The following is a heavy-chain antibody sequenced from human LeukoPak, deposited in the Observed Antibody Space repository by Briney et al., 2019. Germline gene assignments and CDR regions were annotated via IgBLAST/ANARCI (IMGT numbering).Heavy chain of an antibody. J-gene: IGHJ5*02. Sequence: GRSLRLSCATSGFTLSSYGMHWVRQAPGKGLEWVAIIAHDGVNKYYTDSVKGRFTISRGNSRNTLYLQMNSLRPEDTAVHYCARDWGASGWYNWFDPWGQGTLVTVSS. D-gene: IGHD6-19*01. CDR2: IAHDGVNK. V-gene: IGHV3-30*19. CDR3: ARDWGASGWYNWFDP. CDR1: GFTLSSYG.